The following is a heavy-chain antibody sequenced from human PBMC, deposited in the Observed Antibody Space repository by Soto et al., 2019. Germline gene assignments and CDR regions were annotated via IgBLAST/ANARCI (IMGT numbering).Heavy chain of an antibody. J-gene: IGHJ4*02. V-gene: IGHV3-48*02. CDR1: GFTFSSYS. CDR2: ISSSSSTI. D-gene: IGHD3-22*01. Sequence: GGSLRLSCAASGFTFSSYSMNWVRQAPGKGLEWVSYISSSSSTIYYADSVKGRFTISRDNAKNSLYLQMNSLRDEDTAVYYCARHKLNYYDSSGSGDYWGQGTLVTVSS. CDR3: ARHKLNYYDSSGSGDY.